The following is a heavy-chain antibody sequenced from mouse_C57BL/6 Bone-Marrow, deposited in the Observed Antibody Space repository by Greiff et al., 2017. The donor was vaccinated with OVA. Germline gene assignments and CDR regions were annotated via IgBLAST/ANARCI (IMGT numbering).Heavy chain of an antibody. D-gene: IGHD2-4*01. CDR1: GFTFSSYA. CDR3: ARAPVHYDYDGRNFDY. J-gene: IGHJ2*01. CDR2: ISDGGSYT. V-gene: IGHV5-4*03. Sequence: EVMLVESGGGLVKPGGSLKLSCAASGFTFSSYAMSWVRQTPEKRLEWVATISDGGSYTYYPDNVKGRLTISRDNAKNNLYLQMSHLKSEDTAMYDCARAPVHYDYDGRNFDYWGQGTTLTVSS.